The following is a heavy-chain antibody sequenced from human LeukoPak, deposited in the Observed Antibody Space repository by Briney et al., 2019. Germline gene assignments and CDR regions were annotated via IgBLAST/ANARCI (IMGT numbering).Heavy chain of an antibody. Sequence: GGSLRLSCAASGFTFSSCWMNWVRQAPGKGLEWVANIKQDGSEKYYVDSVKGRFSISRDNAKNSLYLQMNSLRADDTAVYYCASSYSSSWTPFDYWGQGTLVTVSS. J-gene: IGHJ4*02. CDR1: GFTFSSCW. CDR2: IKQDGSEK. CDR3: ASSYSSSWTPFDY. V-gene: IGHV3-7*01. D-gene: IGHD6-13*01.